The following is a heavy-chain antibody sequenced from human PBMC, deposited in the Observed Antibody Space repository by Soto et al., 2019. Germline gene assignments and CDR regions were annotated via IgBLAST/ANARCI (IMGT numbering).Heavy chain of an antibody. CDR2: ISAYNGNT. V-gene: IGHV1-18*01. D-gene: IGHD3-9*01. Sequence: ASVKVSCKASGYTFTSYGISWVRQAPGQGLEWMGWISAYNGNTNYAQKLQGRVTMTTDTSTSTAYMELRSLRSDDTAVYYCARHYDILTGYYSFDYWGQGTLVTGSS. CDR1: GYTFTSYG. CDR3: ARHYDILTGYYSFDY. J-gene: IGHJ4*02.